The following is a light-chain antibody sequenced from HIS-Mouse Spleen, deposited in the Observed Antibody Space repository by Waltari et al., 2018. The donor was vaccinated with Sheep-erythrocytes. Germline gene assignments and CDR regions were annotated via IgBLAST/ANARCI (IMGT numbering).Light chain of an antibody. CDR3: QQYYSTLT. CDR2: WAS. CDR1: QSVLYSSNNKNY. J-gene: IGKJ4*01. Sequence: DIVMTQSPDSLAVSLGERAPINSKSSQSVLYSSNNKNYLAWYQQKPGQPPKLLIYWASTRESGVPDRFSGSGSGTDFTLTISSLQAEDVAVYYCQQYYSTLTFGGGTKVEIK. V-gene: IGKV4-1*01.